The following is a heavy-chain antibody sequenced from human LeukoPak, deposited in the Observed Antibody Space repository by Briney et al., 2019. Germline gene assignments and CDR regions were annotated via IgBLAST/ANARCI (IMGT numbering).Heavy chain of an antibody. CDR3: ARHRRDYYGSGRMYYFDY. J-gene: IGHJ4*02. CDR2: INHSGST. V-gene: IGHV4-34*01. Sequence: SETLSLTCAVYGGSFSGYYWSWIRQPPGKGLEWIGEINHSGSTNYNPSLKSRVTISVDTSKNQFSLKLSSVTAADTAVYYCARHRRDYYGSGRMYYFDYWGQGTLVTVSS. D-gene: IGHD3-10*01. CDR1: GGSFSGYY.